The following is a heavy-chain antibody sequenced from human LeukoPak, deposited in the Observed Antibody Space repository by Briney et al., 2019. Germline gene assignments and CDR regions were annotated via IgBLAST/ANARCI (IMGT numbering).Heavy chain of an antibody. V-gene: IGHV4-59*04. Sequence: SETLSLTCSVSGGSISSDYWSWIWQPPGKGLEWIGFIHYSGSTFYNPSLKSRVTMSIDMSKNQFSLRLSSVTAADAAVYYCARHSSSWYTEAFDIWGQGTVVTVSS. D-gene: IGHD6-13*01. CDR3: ARHSSSWYTEAFDI. J-gene: IGHJ3*02. CDR2: IHYSGST. CDR1: GGSISSDY.